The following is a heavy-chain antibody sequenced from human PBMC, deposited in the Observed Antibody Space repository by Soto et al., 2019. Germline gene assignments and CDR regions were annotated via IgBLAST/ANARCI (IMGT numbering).Heavy chain of an antibody. D-gene: IGHD2-15*01. CDR2: INPSGGST. V-gene: IGHV1-46*03. CDR1: GYTFTSYY. J-gene: IGHJ5*02. Sequence: ASVKVSCKASGYTFTSYYMHWVRQAPGQGLEWMGIINPSGGSTSYAQKFQGRVTMTRDTSTSTVYMELSSLRSEDTAVYYCARALPHIVVVVAATSNWFDPWGQGTLVTSPQ. CDR3: ARALPHIVVVVAATSNWFDP.